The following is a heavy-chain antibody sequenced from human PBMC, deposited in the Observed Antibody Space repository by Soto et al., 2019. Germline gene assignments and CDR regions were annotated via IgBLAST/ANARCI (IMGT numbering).Heavy chain of an antibody. V-gene: IGHV3-33*01. CDR1: GFTFSSYA. D-gene: IGHD2-15*01. CDR2: IYYDGSNK. CDR3: ARPYCSGGICYYYFDY. J-gene: IGHJ4*02. Sequence: QVQLVESGGGVVQPGRSLRLPCAASGFTFSSYAMHWVRQAPGRGLEWVAVIYYDGSNKYYVDSVKGRFTISRDHSKNTLYLQMNSLRAEDTAVYYCARPYCSGGICYYYFDYWGQGTLVTVSS.